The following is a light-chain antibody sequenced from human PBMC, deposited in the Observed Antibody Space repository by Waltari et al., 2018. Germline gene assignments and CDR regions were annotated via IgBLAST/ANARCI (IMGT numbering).Light chain of an antibody. CDR1: QGISRS. CDR2: AAS. Sequence: DIQLTQSPSFLSASVGDRVTIACRASQGISRSLAWYQQKPGKAPKLLIYAASTLQSGGPSRFSGDGSGTEFTLTISSPQPEDSATYYCQQLNSYPRTFGQGTKLEIK. V-gene: IGKV1-9*01. J-gene: IGKJ2*01. CDR3: QQLNSYPRT.